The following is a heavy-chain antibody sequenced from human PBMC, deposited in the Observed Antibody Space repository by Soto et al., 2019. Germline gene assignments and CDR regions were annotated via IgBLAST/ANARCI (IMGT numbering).Heavy chain of an antibody. V-gene: IGHV3-74*01. D-gene: IGHD3-10*01. Sequence: PGGSLRLSCAASGFTFSSYWMHWVRQAPGKRLVLVSLFNSDGSSTSYADSVKGRFTISRDNAKNMLYLQMNSLRAEDTAVYYFSRDVMVRGVPWYYYYGMDVWGQGTTVTV. J-gene: IGHJ6*02. CDR1: GFTFSSYW. CDR3: SRDVMVRGVPWYYYYGMDV. CDR2: FNSDGSST.